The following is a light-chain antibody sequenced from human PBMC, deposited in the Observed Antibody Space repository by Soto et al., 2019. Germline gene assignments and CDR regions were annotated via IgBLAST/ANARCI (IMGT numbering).Light chain of an antibody. V-gene: IGKV1-39*01. J-gene: IGKJ2*01. Sequence: DIQMTQSPSFLSASVGDRVTITCRASQTISSHLNWYQQKPGKAPKLLIYAAYSLQSGGPSRFSGSGSGTDFSLTISSLQPEDFATYYCQQSYNTPRTFGQGTKLEIK. CDR2: AAY. CDR1: QTISSH. CDR3: QQSYNTPRT.